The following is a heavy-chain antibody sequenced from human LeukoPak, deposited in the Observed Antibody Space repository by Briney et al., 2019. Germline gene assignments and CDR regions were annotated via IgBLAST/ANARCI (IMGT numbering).Heavy chain of an antibody. CDR3: ARDLTNSWTTDY. D-gene: IGHD3/OR15-3a*01. Sequence: GGSLRLSCAASRFTFSSYSMNWVRQAPGKGLEWVSSISSFGSYIYYADSVKGRFTISRDNAKNSLYLQMNSLRSEDTALYFCARDLTNSWTTDYWGQGTLVTVPS. V-gene: IGHV3-21*01. CDR1: RFTFSSYS. J-gene: IGHJ4*02. CDR2: ISSFGSYI.